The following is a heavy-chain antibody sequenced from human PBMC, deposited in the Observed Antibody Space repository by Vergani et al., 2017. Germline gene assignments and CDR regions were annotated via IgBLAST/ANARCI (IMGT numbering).Heavy chain of an antibody. CDR3: ASELLSRLTRQDAFDI. J-gene: IGHJ3*02. Sequence: EVQLVESGGGLVKPGGSLRLSCAASGFTFSDYSMNWVRQAPGKGLEWVSSISTRSNYIHYTDSVKGRFTISRDNAKSSLFLQMNSLRADDTAVYYCASELLSRLTRQDAFDIWGQGTMVTVSS. CDR2: ISTRSNYI. D-gene: IGHD2/OR15-2a*01. CDR1: GFTFSDYS. V-gene: IGHV3-21*01.